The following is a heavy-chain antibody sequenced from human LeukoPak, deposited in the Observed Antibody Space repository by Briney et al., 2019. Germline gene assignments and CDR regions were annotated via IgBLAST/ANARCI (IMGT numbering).Heavy chain of an antibody. V-gene: IGHV1-69*06. D-gene: IGHD2-8*01. CDR2: IIPIFGTA. CDR1: GGTFSSYA. J-gene: IGHJ4*02. CDR3: ARGAYCTNGVCAQYYFDY. Sequence: ASVKASCKASGGTFSSYAISWVRQAPGQGLEWMGGIIPIFGTANYAQKFQGRVTITADKSTSTAYMELSSLRSEDTAVYYCARGAYCTNGVCAQYYFDYWGQGTLVTVSS.